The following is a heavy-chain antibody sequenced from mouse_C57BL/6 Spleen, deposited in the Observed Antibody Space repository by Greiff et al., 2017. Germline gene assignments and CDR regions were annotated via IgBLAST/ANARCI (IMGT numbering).Heavy chain of an antibody. CDR3: ARRDGYFAWFAY. CDR2: INPSSGYT. J-gene: IGHJ3*01. Sequence: QVQLQQSGAELARPGASVKMSCKASGYTFTSYTMHWVKQRPGQGLEWIGYINPSSGYTKFNQKFKDKATLTADKSSSTAYMQLSSLTSEDSAVYYCARRDGYFAWFAYWGQGTLVTVSA. CDR1: GYTFTSYT. D-gene: IGHD2-3*01. V-gene: IGHV1-4*01.